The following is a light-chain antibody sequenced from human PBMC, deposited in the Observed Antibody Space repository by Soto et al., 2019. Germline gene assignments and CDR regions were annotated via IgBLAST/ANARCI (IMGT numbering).Light chain of an antibody. Sequence: EIVMTQSPATLSVSPGERATLSCRASQSVSSNLAWYQQKPGQAPRLLIDGASTRAIGIPARFSGSGSGTEFTLTISSLQSEDFADYYCQQYNNWPRTFGQGTKVDIK. J-gene: IGKJ1*01. V-gene: IGKV3-15*01. CDR2: GAS. CDR1: QSVSSN. CDR3: QQYNNWPRT.